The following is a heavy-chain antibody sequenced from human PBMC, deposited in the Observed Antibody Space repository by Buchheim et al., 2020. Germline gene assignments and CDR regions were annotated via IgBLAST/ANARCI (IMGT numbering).Heavy chain of an antibody. Sequence: QVQLVESGGGLVKPGGSLRLSCAASGFTFSDYYMSWIRQAPGKGLEWVSYISSSGSTIYYAASVKGRFTIFRENAKNSLYLQMNSLRAEYTAVYYCARGQRTRGLVLLWQNGGMDVWGQGTT. D-gene: IGHD3-10*01. V-gene: IGHV3-11*01. CDR1: GFTFSDYY. CDR2: ISSSGSTI. CDR3: ARGQRTRGLVLLWQNGGMDV. J-gene: IGHJ6*02.